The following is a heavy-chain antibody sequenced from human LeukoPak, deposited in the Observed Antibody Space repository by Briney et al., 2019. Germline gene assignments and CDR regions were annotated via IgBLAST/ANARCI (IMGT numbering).Heavy chain of an antibody. V-gene: IGHV5-10-1*01. CDR1: GYRFTSYW. J-gene: IGHJ4*02. CDR2: IDPSDSYT. Sequence: PGESLKISCKGSGYRFTSYWISWVRPMPGKGLEWMGRIDPSDSYTNYSPSFQGHVTISADKSISTAYLQWSSLKASDTAMYYCAILGYCSGGSCQYYFDYWGQGTLVTVSS. CDR3: AILGYCSGGSCQYYFDY. D-gene: IGHD2-15*01.